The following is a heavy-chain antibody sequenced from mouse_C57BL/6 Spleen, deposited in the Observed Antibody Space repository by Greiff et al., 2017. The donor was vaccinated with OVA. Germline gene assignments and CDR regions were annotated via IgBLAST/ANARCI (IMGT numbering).Heavy chain of an antibody. D-gene: IGHD4-1*01. Sequence: QVQLQQSGPGLVQPSQSLSITCTVSGFSLTSYGVHWVRQPPGKGLEWLGVIWSGGSTDYNAAFISRLSISKDNSKSQVFFKMNSLQADDTAINYCAKKALLGDYFDYWGQGTTLTVSS. CDR1: GFSLTSYG. V-gene: IGHV2-4*01. CDR2: IWSGGST. J-gene: IGHJ2*01. CDR3: AKKALLGDYFDY.